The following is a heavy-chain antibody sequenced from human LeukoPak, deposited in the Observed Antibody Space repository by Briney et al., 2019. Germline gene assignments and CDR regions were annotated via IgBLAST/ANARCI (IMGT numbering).Heavy chain of an antibody. D-gene: IGHD6-19*01. V-gene: IGHV3-23*01. Sequence: GRTLRLSCAASGLIFRNYAMRWVRQAPGKGLECVSAISGGGGDRFDADSVKGRFTISRDNSKNTLYLQMSSLRVEDTAVYYCGKAEAGTYYFDYWGQGTLVTVSS. CDR2: ISGGGGDR. J-gene: IGHJ4*02. CDR1: GLIFRNYA. CDR3: GKAEAGTYYFDY.